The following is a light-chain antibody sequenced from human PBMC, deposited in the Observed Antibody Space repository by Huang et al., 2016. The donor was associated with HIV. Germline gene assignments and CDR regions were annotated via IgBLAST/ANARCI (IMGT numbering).Light chain of an antibody. CDR2: GAS. V-gene: IGKV3-15*01. CDR1: QSISAN. Sequence: EIVMTQSPATLSVSPGERATLSCRASQSISANVVWYQQKPGQAPRLLIYGASTRATGIPARISGSGSGTEFTLAISSLQAEDFAIYYCQQYNNWPLYTFGQGTKLEIK. J-gene: IGKJ2*01. CDR3: QQYNNWPLYT.